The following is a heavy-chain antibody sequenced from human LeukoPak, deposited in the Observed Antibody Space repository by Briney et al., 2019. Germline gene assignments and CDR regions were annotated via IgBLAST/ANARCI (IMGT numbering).Heavy chain of an antibody. CDR2: IWYDGSNQ. CDR1: GFPFSGSG. D-gene: IGHD6-13*01. V-gene: IGHV3-33*01. CDR3: ARDSSWYRTPLLTDY. J-gene: IGHJ4*02. Sequence: GSSLRLSCAASGFPFSGSGMHWVRQAPGKGLEWVAIIWYDGSNQYYADSVKGRFTISRDNSKNTVDLQMNSLRAEDTAVYYCARDSSWYRTPLLTDYWGQGTLVTVSS.